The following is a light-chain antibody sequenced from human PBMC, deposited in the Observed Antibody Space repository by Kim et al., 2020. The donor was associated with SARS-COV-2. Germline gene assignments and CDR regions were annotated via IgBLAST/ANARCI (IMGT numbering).Light chain of an antibody. CDR3: QTWGTGIRV. Sequence: QLVLTQSPSASASLGASVKLTCILSSGHSSYAVAWHQQQPEKGPRYLMKLNSDGSHSKGDGIPDRFSGSSSGAERYLTISSLQSEDEADYYCQTWGTGIRVFGTGTKVTVL. CDR1: SGHSSYA. V-gene: IGLV4-69*01. J-gene: IGLJ1*01. CDR2: LNSDGSH.